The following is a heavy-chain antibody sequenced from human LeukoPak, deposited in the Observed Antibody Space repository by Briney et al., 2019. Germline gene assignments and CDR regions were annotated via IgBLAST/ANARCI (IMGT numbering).Heavy chain of an antibody. D-gene: IGHD1-1*01. CDR2: INPSGGST. J-gene: IGHJ6*02. CDR1: GYTFTSYY. CDR3: ARAHSTYNRHYYYYYGMDV. V-gene: IGHV1-46*01. Sequence: ASVKVSCKASGYTFTSYYMHWVRQAPGQGLEWMGKINPSGGSTSYAQKFQGRVTMTRDTSTSTVYMELSSLRSEDTAVYYCARAHSTYNRHYYYYYGMDVWGQGTTVTVSS.